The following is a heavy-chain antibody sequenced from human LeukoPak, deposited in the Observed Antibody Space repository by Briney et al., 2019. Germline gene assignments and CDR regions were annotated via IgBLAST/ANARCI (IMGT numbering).Heavy chain of an antibody. D-gene: IGHD1-26*01. J-gene: IGHJ4*02. CDR1: GITFSNYA. V-gene: IGHV3-48*01. Sequence: GGSLRLSCAVSGITFSNYAMSWVRQAPGKGLEWVSFISSSSLTIYYADSVKGRFTISRDNAQNSLYLQMNSLRAEDTAVYYCARDKIAGATLFDYWGQGTLVTVSS. CDR2: ISSSSLTI. CDR3: ARDKIAGATLFDY.